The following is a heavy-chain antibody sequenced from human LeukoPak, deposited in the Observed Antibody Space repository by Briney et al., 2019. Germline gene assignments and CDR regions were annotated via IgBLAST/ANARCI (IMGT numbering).Heavy chain of an antibody. CDR1: GFTFSSYW. CDR3: ARVGSKFPYWYFDL. D-gene: IGHD6-25*01. J-gene: IGHJ2*01. V-gene: IGHV3-7*01. Sequence: GGSLRLSCAASGFTFSSYWMSWVRQAPGKGLEWVANIKQDGSEKHYVDSVKGRFTISRDNAKNSLYLQMNSLRAEDTAVYYCARVGSKFPYWYFDLWGRGTLVTVFS. CDR2: IKQDGSEK.